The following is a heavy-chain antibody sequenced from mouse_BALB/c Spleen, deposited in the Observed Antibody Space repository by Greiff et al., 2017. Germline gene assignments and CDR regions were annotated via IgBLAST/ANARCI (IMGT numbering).Heavy chain of an antibody. CDR2: INPYNGDT. CDR1: GYSFTGYF. J-gene: IGHJ2*01. V-gene: IGHV1-37*01. CDR3: GKEVRYYFDY. Sequence: EVQRVESGPELVKPGASVKISCKASGYSFTGYFMNWVKQSHGKSLEWIGRINPYNGDTFYNQKFKGKATLTVDKSSSTAHMELLSLTSEDSAVYYCGKEVRYYFDYWGRGSTLTDSS. D-gene: IGHD2-14*01.